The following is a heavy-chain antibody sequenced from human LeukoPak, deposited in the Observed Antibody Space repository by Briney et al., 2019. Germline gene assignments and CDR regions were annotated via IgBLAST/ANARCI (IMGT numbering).Heavy chain of an antibody. CDR1: GGTFSSYA. D-gene: IGHD2-21*02. J-gene: IGHJ5*02. CDR2: IIPIFGTA. Sequence: SVKVSCKASGGTFSSYAISWVRQAPGQGLEWMGGIIPIFGTANYAQKFQGRVTITADESTSTAYMELSSLRSEDTAVYYCARDFVGANYCGGDCYSSWGQGTLVAVSS. V-gene: IGHV1-69*13. CDR3: ARDFVGANYCGGDCYSS.